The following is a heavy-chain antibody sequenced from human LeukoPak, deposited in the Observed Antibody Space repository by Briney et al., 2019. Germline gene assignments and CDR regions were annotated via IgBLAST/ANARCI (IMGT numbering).Heavy chain of an antibody. Sequence: GGSLRLSCAASGFTFSHYSFHWVRQAPGKGLEYVSAINSNGDDTYYVNSVKGRFTVSRDNSKNTLYLRMGDLRPEDMAVYYCARDPGRSPDYWGQGTLVTVSS. CDR2: INSNGDDT. CDR1: GFTFSHYS. V-gene: IGHV3-64*01. J-gene: IGHJ4*02. D-gene: IGHD1-26*01. CDR3: ARDPGRSPDY.